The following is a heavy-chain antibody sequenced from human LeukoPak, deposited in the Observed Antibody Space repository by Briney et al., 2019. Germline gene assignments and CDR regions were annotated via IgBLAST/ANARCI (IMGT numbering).Heavy chain of an antibody. CDR1: GGSVTTGYYY. Sequence: SETLSLTCTVSGGSVTTGYYYWGWIRQPPGKALEWIGSFYYSGSTYYNPSLQSRVTISVDMSKTQFSLRLSSVTAADTAVYYCARFYYGSGSYVSNFDYWGQGTLVTVSS. D-gene: IGHD3-10*01. CDR3: ARFYYGSGSYVSNFDY. CDR2: FYYSGST. J-gene: IGHJ4*02. V-gene: IGHV4-39*01.